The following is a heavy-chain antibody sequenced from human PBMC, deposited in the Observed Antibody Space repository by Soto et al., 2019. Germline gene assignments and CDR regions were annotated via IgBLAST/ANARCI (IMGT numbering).Heavy chain of an antibody. CDR2: ISGHDGNT. Sequence: QVXLVXSGAXXKKSGXSVKXSCKASGFTLNEFGVXXXXXAPGQGLESMGWISGHDGNTNFAQKYEGRVTMTIDSXXXTXXXXLXXXXXXDXXXXXXXXXXXXGXTPFDSWGQGTLVTVSS. CDR3: XXXXXXGXTPFDS. J-gene: IGHJ4*02. CDR1: GFTLNEFG. V-gene: IGHV1-18*01.